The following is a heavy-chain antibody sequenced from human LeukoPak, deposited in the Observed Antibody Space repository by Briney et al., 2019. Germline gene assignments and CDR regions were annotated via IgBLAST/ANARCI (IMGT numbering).Heavy chain of an antibody. J-gene: IGHJ4*02. V-gene: IGHV3-23*01. CDR3: GRHDSFIPF. CDR2: ISDTGRRT. D-gene: IGHD3-16*02. CDR1: GFTFSDYA. Sequence: PAGGSLILSCAASGFTFSDYAMTWVRQAAGKGLEWVSSISDTGRRTYYTDSVKGRFTISRDDSKKALYLEMSTLRVEDTAIYFCGRHDSFIPFWGQGTLVTVSS.